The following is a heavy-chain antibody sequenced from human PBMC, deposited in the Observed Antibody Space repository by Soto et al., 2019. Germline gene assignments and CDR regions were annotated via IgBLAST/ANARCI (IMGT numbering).Heavy chain of an antibody. J-gene: IGHJ5*02. CDR2: ISYDGSNK. CDR3: AKDFNDILTGYLTNWFDP. V-gene: IGHV3-30*18. D-gene: IGHD3-9*01. CDR1: GFTFSGYG. Sequence: PGGSLRPSCAASGFTFSGYGMHWVRQAPGKGLEWVAVISYDGSNKYYADSVKGRFTISRGNSKNTLYLQMNSLRTEDTAVYYCAKDFNDILTGYLTNWFDPWGQGTQVTVSS.